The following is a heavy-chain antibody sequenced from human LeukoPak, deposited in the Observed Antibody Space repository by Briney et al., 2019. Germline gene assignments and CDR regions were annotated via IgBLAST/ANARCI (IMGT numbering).Heavy chain of an antibody. CDR3: VRRGDASSGWGDHDF. J-gene: IGHJ4*02. CDR1: EFTFSNYW. D-gene: IGHD6-19*01. V-gene: IGHV3-23*01. Sequence: GGSLRLSCVASEFTFSNYWMSWVHQAPGKGLEWVSTIGGSGDKTFYADSVKGRFTISRDNSKNMVHLQMNSLTGEDTALYYCVRRGDASSGWGDHDFWGQGALVTVSS. CDR2: IGGSGDKT.